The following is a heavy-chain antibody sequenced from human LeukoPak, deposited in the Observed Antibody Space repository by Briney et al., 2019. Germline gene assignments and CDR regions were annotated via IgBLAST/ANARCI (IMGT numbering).Heavy chain of an antibody. CDR2: IYYSGST. D-gene: IGHD3-3*01. V-gene: IGHV4-39*07. CDR3: ARVDVFGVVSSDYYYYYMDV. Sequence: PSETLSLTCTVSGGSISSSSYYWGWIRQPPGKGLEWIGSIYYSGSTYYNPSLKSRVTMSVDTSKNQFSLKLSYVTAADTAVYYCARVDVFGVVSSDYYYYYMDVWGKGTTVTVSS. CDR1: GGSISSSSYY. J-gene: IGHJ6*03.